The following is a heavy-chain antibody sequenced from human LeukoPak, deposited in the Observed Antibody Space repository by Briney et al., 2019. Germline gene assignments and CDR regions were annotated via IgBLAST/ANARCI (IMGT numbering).Heavy chain of an antibody. CDR2: ISYDGSNK. Sequence: PGGSLRLSCAASGFTFSSYAMHWVRQAPGKGLEWVAVISYDGSNKYYADSVKGRFTISRDNSKNTLYLQMNSLRAEDTAVYYCAREAPYDILTGYYYDYWGQGTLVTVSS. D-gene: IGHD3-9*01. CDR3: AREAPYDILTGYYYDY. J-gene: IGHJ4*02. CDR1: GFTFSSYA. V-gene: IGHV3-30*04.